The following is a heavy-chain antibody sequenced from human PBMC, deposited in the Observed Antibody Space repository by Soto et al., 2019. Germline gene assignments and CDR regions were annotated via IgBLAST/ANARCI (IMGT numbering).Heavy chain of an antibody. CDR1: GFTFSSYG. V-gene: IGHV3-23*01. D-gene: IGHD1-1*01. J-gene: IGHJ6*02. Sequence: PGGSLRLSCAASGFTFSSYGMTWGRQAPGKGLEWVSGISGSGGTTYYADSMKGRFTISRDNSKNTLYLQINSLRAEDTAVYYCATLRTAKPEDTDVWGQGPTVTVSS. CDR3: ATLRTAKPEDTDV. CDR2: ISGSGGTT.